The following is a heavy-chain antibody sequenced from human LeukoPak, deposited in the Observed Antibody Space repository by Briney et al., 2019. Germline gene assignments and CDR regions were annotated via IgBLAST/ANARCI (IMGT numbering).Heavy chain of an antibody. J-gene: IGHJ4*02. Sequence: ASVKVSCKASGYTFTSYYMHWVRQAPGQGLEWMGIINPSGGSTSYAQKFQGRVTMTRDTSISTAYMELSRLRSDDTAIYYCARPYSSGSRIDCWGQGTLVTVSS. CDR2: INPSGGST. V-gene: IGHV1-46*01. D-gene: IGHD6-19*01. CDR3: ARPYSSGSRIDC. CDR1: GYTFTSYY.